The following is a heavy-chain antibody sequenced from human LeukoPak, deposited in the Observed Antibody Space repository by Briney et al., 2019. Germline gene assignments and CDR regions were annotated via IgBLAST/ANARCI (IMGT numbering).Heavy chain of an antibody. J-gene: IGHJ4*02. CDR1: GFTFSSYG. V-gene: IGHV3-33*01. Sequence: GRSLRLSCAASGFTFSSYGMHWVRQAPGKGLEWVAVIWYDGSNKYYADSVKGRFTISGDNSKNTLYLRMNSLRAEDTAVYYCARDLVTGFGELLNYFDYWGQGTLVTVSS. CDR2: IWYDGSNK. CDR3: ARDLVTGFGELLNYFDY. D-gene: IGHD3-10*01.